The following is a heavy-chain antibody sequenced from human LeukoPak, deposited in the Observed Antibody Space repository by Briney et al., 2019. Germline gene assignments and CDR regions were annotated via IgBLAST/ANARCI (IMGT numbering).Heavy chain of an antibody. CDR2: IYYSGST. CDR1: GTSISSHY. D-gene: IGHD2-2*01. J-gene: IGHJ6*02. Sequence: SETLSLTCTVTGTSISSHYWSWIRQPPGKGLEWIGYIYYSGSTNYNPSLKSRVTISLDKSKNQFSLKLSFVTAADTAVYYCARLVKKAFGMDVWGQGTTVTVSS. V-gene: IGHV4-59*08. CDR3: ARLVKKAFGMDV.